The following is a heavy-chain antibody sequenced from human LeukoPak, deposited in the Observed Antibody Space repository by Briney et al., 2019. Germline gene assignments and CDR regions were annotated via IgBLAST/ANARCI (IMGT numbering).Heavy chain of an antibody. J-gene: IGHJ4*02. V-gene: IGHV3-48*02. CDR1: GLTLSSYS. CDR3: ARDVSVGPNAYYFDY. CDR2: ISSSTSTI. Sequence: PGGSLRLSCAASGLTLSSYSMNWVRQAPGKGLEWVSYISSSTSTIYYADSVKGRFTISRDNAKNSLYLQMNSLRDEDTAVYYCARDVSVGPNAYYFDYWGQGTLVTVSS. D-gene: IGHD1-26*01.